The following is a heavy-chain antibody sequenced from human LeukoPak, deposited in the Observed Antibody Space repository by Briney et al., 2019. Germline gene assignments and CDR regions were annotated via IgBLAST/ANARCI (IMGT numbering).Heavy chain of an antibody. J-gene: IGHJ4*02. V-gene: IGHV3-7*01. CDR1: GFTFSSYW. CDR3: ARDNLYYDFWSGYRSFDY. D-gene: IGHD3-3*01. Sequence: HPGGSLRLSCAASGFTFSSYWMSWVRQAPGKGLEWVANIKQDGSEKYYVDSVKGRFTISRDNAKNSLYLQMNSLRAEDTAVYYCARDNLYYDFWSGYRSFDYWGQGTLVTVSS. CDR2: IKQDGSEK.